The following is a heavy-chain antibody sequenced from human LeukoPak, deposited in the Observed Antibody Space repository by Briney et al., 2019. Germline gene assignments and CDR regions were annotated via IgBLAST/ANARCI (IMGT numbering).Heavy chain of an antibody. J-gene: IGHJ4*02. Sequence: GGSLRLSCAASRFSFSTYAMNWVRQAPGRGLEWVSTISSSGDNTFHADSVRDRFTISRDNSKSTLYLQMNSLRAEDTAVYFCAKRGDHCSGGGCYLDYWGQGTLVTVSS. CDR2: ISSSGDNT. V-gene: IGHV3-23*01. CDR3: AKRGDHCSGGGCYLDY. CDR1: RFSFSTYA. D-gene: IGHD6-19*01.